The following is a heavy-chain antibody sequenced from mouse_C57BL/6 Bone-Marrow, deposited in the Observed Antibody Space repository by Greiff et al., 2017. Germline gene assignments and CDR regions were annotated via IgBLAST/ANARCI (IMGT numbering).Heavy chain of an antibody. CDR2: IVPGIGDT. J-gene: IGHJ2*01. Sequence: VQLQQSGAELVRPGASVKLSCTASGFNIKDDYIHWVKQRPEQGLEWIGWIVPGIGDTEYASKFQGKATITSDTSSNTAYLQLSSLTSEDTAVYCCSSLDGDYFGFWGQGTPLPVAS. CDR1: GFNIKDDY. CDR3: SSLDGDYFGF. D-gene: IGHD2-3*01. V-gene: IGHV14-4*01.